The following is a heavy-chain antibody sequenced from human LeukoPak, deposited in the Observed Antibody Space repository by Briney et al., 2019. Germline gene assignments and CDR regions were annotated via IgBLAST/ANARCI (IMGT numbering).Heavy chain of an antibody. CDR2: ISYDGSNK. D-gene: IGHD4-17*01. J-gene: IGHJ4*02. CDR3: AKDTVGLLASDY. CDR1: GFTFSSYG. V-gene: IGHV3-30*18. Sequence: PGGSLRLSCAASGFTFSSYGMHWVRQAPGKGLEWVAVISYDGSNKYYADSVKGRFTISRDNSKNTLYLQMNSLRAEGTAVYYCAKDTVGLLASDYWGQGTLVTVSS.